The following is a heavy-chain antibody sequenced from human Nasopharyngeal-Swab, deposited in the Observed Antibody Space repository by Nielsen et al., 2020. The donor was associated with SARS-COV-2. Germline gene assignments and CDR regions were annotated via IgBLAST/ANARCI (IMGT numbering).Heavy chain of an antibody. CDR3: ARTDYYGSSGYPFDY. J-gene: IGHJ4*02. Sequence: WIRQPPGKALEWLALIDWDDDKYYSTSLKTRLTISKDTSKNQVVLTMTNMDPVDTATYYCARTDYYGSSGYPFDYWGQGTLVTVSS. D-gene: IGHD3-22*01. CDR2: IDWDDDK. V-gene: IGHV2-70*01.